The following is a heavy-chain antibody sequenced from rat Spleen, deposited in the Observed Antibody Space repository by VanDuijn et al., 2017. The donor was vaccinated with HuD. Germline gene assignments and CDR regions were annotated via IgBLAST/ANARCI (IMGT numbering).Heavy chain of an antibody. CDR1: GFSLTSYT. Sequence: QVQLKESGPGLVQPSQTLSLTCTVPGFSLTSYTVSWVRQPPGKGLEWIAAISSGGSTYYNSALKSRLSISRDTSKSQVFLKMNSLQTEDTAMYFCARSLGSWGQGVMVTVSS. V-gene: IGHV2-6*01. CDR2: ISSGGST. CDR3: ARSLGS. J-gene: IGHJ2*01. D-gene: IGHD5-1*01.